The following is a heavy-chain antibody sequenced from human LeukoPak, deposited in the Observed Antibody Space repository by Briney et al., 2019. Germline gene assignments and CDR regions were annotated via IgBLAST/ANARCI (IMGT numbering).Heavy chain of an antibody. J-gene: IGHJ4*02. CDR2: IYYSGST. D-gene: IGHD2-2*01. CDR1: GGSISSGGYY. Sequence: SETLSLTCTVSGGSISSGGYYWSWIRRHPGKGLEWIGYIYYSGSTYYNPSLKSRVTISVDTSKNQFSLKLSSVTAADTAVYYCARGGLIVVVPAAIPYYFDYWGQGTLVTVSS. CDR3: ARGGLIVVVPAAIPYYFDY. V-gene: IGHV4-31*03.